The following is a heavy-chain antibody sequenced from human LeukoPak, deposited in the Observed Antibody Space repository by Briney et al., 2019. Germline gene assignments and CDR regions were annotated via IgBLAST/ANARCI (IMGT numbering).Heavy chain of an antibody. V-gene: IGHV3-30*02. CDR3: AKDPAFLGYCSSTSCYTHSENWFDP. J-gene: IGHJ5*02. D-gene: IGHD2-2*02. Sequence: GGSLRLSCAASGFTFSSYGMHWVRQAPGKGLEWVAFIRYDGSNKYYADSVKGRFTISRDNSKNTLYLQMNSLRAEDTAVYYCAKDPAFLGYCSSTSCYTHSENWFDPWGQGTPVTVSS. CDR1: GFTFSSYG. CDR2: IRYDGSNK.